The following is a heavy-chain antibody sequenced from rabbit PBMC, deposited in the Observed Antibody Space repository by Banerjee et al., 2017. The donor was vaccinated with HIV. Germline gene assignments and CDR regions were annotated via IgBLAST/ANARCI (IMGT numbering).Heavy chain of an antibody. J-gene: IGHJ4*01. CDR2: IYAGSSGSA. CDR3: ARDLAGVIGWKFGL. V-gene: IGHV1S45*01. CDR1: GFDFSSNA. D-gene: IGHD4-1*01. Sequence: QEQLEESGGGLVKPEGSLTLTCKASGFDFSSNAICWVRQAPGKGLEWIGTIYAGSSGSAYYASWVNGRFPISKTSSTTVSLQMTSLTAADAASYFCARDLAGVIGWKFGLWGPGDPRHRL.